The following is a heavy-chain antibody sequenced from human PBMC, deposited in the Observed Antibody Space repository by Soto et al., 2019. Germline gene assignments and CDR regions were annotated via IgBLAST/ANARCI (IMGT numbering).Heavy chain of an antibody. CDR1: GFTFSYYY. CDR2: IGCSSSNT. J-gene: IGHJ6*02. Sequence: QVQLVESGGGLVKPGGSLRLSCAASGFTFSYYYMSWIRQAPGKGLEWVSFIGCSSSNTNYADSVKGRFTISRDNAKNSLYLQMNGLRAADTAVYYCARDRGSCGISYGMDLWGQGTTVTVSS. D-gene: IGHD3-10*01. CDR3: ARDRGSCGISYGMDL. V-gene: IGHV3-11*06.